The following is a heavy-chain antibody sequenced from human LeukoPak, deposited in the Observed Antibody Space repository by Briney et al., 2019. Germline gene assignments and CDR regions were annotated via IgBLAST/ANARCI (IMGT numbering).Heavy chain of an antibody. CDR1: GYTFTGYY. CDR2: INPNSGGT. J-gene: IGHJ4*02. V-gene: IGHV1-2*02. Sequence: GASVKVSCKASGYTFTGYYIQWVRQAPGQGLEWMGWINPNSGGTNYAQKFQGRVTMTRDTSISTAYMELSRLRSDDTAVYYCARDIRFLEWLFNFDYWGQGTLVTVSS. D-gene: IGHD3-3*01. CDR3: ARDIRFLEWLFNFDY.